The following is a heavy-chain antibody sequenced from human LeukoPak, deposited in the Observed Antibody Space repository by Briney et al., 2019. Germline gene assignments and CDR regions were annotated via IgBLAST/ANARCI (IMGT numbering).Heavy chain of an antibody. Sequence: XXSGRGGSTYYADSVKGRFTISRDNSKNTLYLQMNSLRAEDTAVYYCANSGYDFWSGYYNYWGQGTLVTVSS. J-gene: IGHJ4*02. CDR3: ANSGYDFWSGYYNY. V-gene: IGHV3-23*01. CDR2: XSGRGGST. D-gene: IGHD3-3*01.